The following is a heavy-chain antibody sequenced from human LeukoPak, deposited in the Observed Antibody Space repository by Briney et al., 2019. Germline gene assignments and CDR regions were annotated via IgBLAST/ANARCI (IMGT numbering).Heavy chain of an antibody. Sequence: GGSLRLSCAASGFTFSSYWMHWVRQAPGKGLVWVSGIKSDVSSTTYADSVKGRFTISRDNAKNTLYLQMNSLSVEDTAVYYCARDKVIAAAGTGWFDPWGQGTLVTVSS. V-gene: IGHV3-74*03. CDR1: GFTFSSYW. CDR3: ARDKVIAAAGTGWFDP. J-gene: IGHJ5*02. D-gene: IGHD6-13*01. CDR2: IKSDVSST.